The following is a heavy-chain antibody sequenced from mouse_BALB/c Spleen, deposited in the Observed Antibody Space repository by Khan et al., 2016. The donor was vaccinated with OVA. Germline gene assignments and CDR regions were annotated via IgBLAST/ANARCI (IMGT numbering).Heavy chain of an antibody. J-gene: IGHJ2*01. CDR2: ISYSGNT. CDR1: GYSITSDYA. CDR3: ARICGGDFDY. Sequence: EVQLQESGPGLVKPSQSLSLTCTVTGYSITSDYARNWIRQFPGNKLEWLGFISYSGNTNYNPSPKSRISITRDTFKNQFFLQLNSVTTEDTATYYCARICGGDFDYWGQGTTLTVSS. V-gene: IGHV3-2*02.